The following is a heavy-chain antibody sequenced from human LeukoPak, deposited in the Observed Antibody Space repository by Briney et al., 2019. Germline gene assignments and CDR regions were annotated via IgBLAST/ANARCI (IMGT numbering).Heavy chain of an antibody. CDR1: GGSITNTNY. CDR2: VNLQGST. J-gene: IGHJ4*02. V-gene: IGHV4-4*02. Sequence: SETLFLTCGVSGGSITNTNYWTWVRQPPGKGLEWIGEVNLQGSTNYNPSLMGRVAISVDTSENHISLQLTSVTAADTAVYYCAREGGPYRPLDYSGQGALVTVSS. CDR3: AREGGPYRPLDY.